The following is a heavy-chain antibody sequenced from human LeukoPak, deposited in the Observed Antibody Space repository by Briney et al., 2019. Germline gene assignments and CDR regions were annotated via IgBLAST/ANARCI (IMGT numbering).Heavy chain of an antibody. D-gene: IGHD3/OR15-3a*01. CDR3: ARVAPRTGADAFDI. CDR1: GYSISSGYY. V-gene: IGHV4-38-2*02. J-gene: IGHJ3*02. Sequence: SETRSLTCTVSGYSISSGYYWGWIRQPPGKGLEWIGSIYHSGNTYYNPSLKSRVTISVDTSKNQFSLKLSSVTAADTAVYYCARVAPRTGADAFDIWGQGTMVTVSS. CDR2: IYHSGNT.